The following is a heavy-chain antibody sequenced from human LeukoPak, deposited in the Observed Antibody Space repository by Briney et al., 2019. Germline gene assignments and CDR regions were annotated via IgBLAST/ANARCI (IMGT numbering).Heavy chain of an antibody. Sequence: SETLSLTCNVSGGSLSSHYCSWIRQAPGKGLEWIGFIFSGGSTNYNPSLKSRVSISMDTSQSQFSLKLASVTAADTAVYYCARGRGPLRVEFGDWGQGALVTVSS. D-gene: IGHD3-16*01. CDR3: ARGRGPLRVEFGD. CDR2: IFSGGST. V-gene: IGHV4-4*09. J-gene: IGHJ4*02. CDR1: GGSLSSHY.